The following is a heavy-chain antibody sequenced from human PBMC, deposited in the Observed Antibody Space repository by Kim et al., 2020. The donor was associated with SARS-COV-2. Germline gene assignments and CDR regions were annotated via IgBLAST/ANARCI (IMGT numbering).Heavy chain of an antibody. D-gene: IGHD3-10*01. CDR2: IYYCGST. CDR3: ASLYGSGDYYYYGMAV. CDR1: GGSISSYY. V-gene: IGHV4-59*13. J-gene: IGHJ6*02. Sequence: SETLSLTCTVSGGSISSYYWSWIRQPPGKGLEWIGYIYYCGSTNYNPSLKSRVTISVDTYKNQFSLKLSSVTAADTTVYYCASLYGSGDYYYYGMAVLG.